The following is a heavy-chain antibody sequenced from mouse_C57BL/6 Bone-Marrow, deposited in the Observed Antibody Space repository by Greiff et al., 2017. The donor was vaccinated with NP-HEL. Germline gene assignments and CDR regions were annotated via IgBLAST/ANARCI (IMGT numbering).Heavy chain of an antibody. Sequence: EVQGVESGGGLVQPKGSLKLSCAASGFSFNTYAMNWVRQAPGKGLEWVARIRSKSNNYATYYADSVKDRFTISRDDSESMLYLQMNNLKTEDTAMYYCVRHNTTVSYWYFDVWGTGTTVTVSS. CDR1: GFSFNTYA. J-gene: IGHJ1*03. V-gene: IGHV10-1*01. D-gene: IGHD1-1*01. CDR2: IRSKSNNYAT. CDR3: VRHNTTVSYWYFDV.